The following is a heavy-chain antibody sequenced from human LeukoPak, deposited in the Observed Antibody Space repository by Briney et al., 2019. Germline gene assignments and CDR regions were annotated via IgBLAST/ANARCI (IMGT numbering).Heavy chain of an antibody. D-gene: IGHD3-16*01. J-gene: IGHJ3*02. CDR3: ARDLIGLITIDAFDI. Sequence: GASVKVSCKASGYTFTGYYMHWVRQAPGQGLEWMGWISAYNGNTNYAQKLQGRVTMTTDTSTSTAYMELRSLRSDDTAVYYCARDLIGLITIDAFDIWGQGTMVTVSS. CDR1: GYTFTGYY. V-gene: IGHV1-18*04. CDR2: ISAYNGNT.